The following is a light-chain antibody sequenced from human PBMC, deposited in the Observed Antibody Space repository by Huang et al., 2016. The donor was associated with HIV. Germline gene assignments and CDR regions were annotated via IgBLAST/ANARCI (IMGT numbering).Light chain of an antibody. CDR3: QQYNDWPRT. V-gene: IGKV3-15*01. CDR1: QTINNN. Sequence: EILMTQSPGTLSVSPGERATLSCRASQTINNNLAWYQQKTGQPPRLLIYDASTRATGIPARLSGSGSGTEFTLTISSLQSEDFATYYCQQYNDWPRTFGQGTKVEIK. CDR2: DAS. J-gene: IGKJ1*01.